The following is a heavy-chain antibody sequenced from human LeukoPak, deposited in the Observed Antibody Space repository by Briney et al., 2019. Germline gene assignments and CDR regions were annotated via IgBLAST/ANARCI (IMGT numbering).Heavy chain of an antibody. Sequence: VSSVKVSCKASGGTFSSYAISWVRQAPGQGLEWMGGIIPIFGTANYAQKFQGRVTITADESTSPAYMELSSLRSEDTAVYYCARCTYYDFWSGYSVAFDIWGQGTMVTVSS. D-gene: IGHD3-3*01. CDR2: IIPIFGTA. CDR1: GGTFSSYA. V-gene: IGHV1-69*01. J-gene: IGHJ3*02. CDR3: ARCTYYDFWSGYSVAFDI.